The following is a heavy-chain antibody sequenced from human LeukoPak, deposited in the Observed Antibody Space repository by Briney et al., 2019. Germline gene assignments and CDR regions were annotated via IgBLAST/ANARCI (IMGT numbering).Heavy chain of an antibody. J-gene: IGHJ2*01. CDR1: GFTFSSYE. D-gene: IGHD3-22*01. CDR3: ARDSSYYDSSGYPHPYWYFDL. CDR2: ISGSGSTI. V-gene: IGHV3-48*03. Sequence: GGSLRLSCAASGFTFSSYEMNWVRQAPGKGLEWVSYISGSGSTIYYADSVKGRFTISRDKAKNSLYMQINRQRAKDTAVYYCARDSSYYDSSGYPHPYWYFDLWGRGTLVTVSS.